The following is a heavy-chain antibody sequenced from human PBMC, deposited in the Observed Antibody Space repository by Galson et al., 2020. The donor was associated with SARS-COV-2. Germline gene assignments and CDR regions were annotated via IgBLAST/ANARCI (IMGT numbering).Heavy chain of an antibody. CDR2: IYSGGST. V-gene: IGHV3-53*01. J-gene: IGHJ3*02. CDR3: ARGETYYYDSSGYYHGGAFDI. Sequence: LSLTCAASGFTVSSNYMSWVRQAPGKGLEWVSVIYSGGSTYYADSVKGRFTISRDNSKNTLYLQMNSLRAEDTAVYYCARGETYYYDSSGYYHGGAFDIWGQGTMVTVSS. D-gene: IGHD3-22*01. CDR1: GFTVSSNY.